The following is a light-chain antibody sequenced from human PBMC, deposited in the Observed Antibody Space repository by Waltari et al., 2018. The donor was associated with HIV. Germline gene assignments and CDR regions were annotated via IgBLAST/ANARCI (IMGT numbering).Light chain of an antibody. CDR2: DNN. CDR3: GTWDISLSGGV. Sequence: QSVLTQPPSVSAAPGQKVTISCSNIGNGYVSWYQHLPGAAPKLVIYDNNKRPSGIPDRFSGSKSGTSATLAITGLLTGDEAVYYCGTWDISLSGGVFGGGTKLTVL. CDR1: NIGNGY. J-gene: IGLJ3*02. V-gene: IGLV1-51*01.